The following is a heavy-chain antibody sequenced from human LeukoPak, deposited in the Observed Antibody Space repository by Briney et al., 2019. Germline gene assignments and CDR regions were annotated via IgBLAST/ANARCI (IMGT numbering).Heavy chain of an antibody. CDR1: GYTFTDYY. J-gene: IGHJ4*02. Sequence: ASVKISCKVSGYTFTDYYMHWVQQAPGKGLEWMGLVDPEDGETIYAEKFQGTVTITADTSTDTAYMELSSLGSEDTAVYYCATGRKYGSGSYLDYWGQGTLVTVSS. CDR2: VDPEDGET. V-gene: IGHV1-69-2*01. CDR3: ATGRKYGSGSYLDY. D-gene: IGHD3-10*01.